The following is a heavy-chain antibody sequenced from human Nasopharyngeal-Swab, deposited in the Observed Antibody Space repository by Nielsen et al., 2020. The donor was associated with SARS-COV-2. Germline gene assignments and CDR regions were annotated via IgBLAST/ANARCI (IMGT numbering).Heavy chain of an antibody. V-gene: IGHV4-39*07. J-gene: IGHJ1*01. Sequence: SETLSLTCTVSGGSISSYYWGWIRQPPGKGLEWIGSIYYSGSTYYNPSLKSRVTISVDTSKNQFSLKLSSVTAADTAVYYCARGRIAARSATGYFQHWGQGTLVTVSS. CDR2: IYYSGST. CDR1: GGSISSYY. D-gene: IGHD6-25*01. CDR3: ARGRIAARSATGYFQH.